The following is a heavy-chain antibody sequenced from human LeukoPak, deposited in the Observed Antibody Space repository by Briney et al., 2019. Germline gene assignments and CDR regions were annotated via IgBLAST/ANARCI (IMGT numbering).Heavy chain of an antibody. V-gene: IGHV4-34*01. CDR2: INHSGST. CDR3: ARYLKYCFRSVCRGFDY. J-gene: IGHJ4*02. CDR1: GGSFSGYY. D-gene: IGHD2-15*01. Sequence: NTSETLSLTCAVYGGSFSGYYWSWIRQPPGKGLEWIGEINHSGSTNYNPSLKSRVTISVDTSKNQFSLKLSSVTAADTAVYYCARYLKYCFRSVCRGFDYWGQGTLVTVSS.